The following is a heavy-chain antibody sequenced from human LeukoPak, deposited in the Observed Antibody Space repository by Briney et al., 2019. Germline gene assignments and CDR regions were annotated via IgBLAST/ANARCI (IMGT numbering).Heavy chain of an antibody. CDR1: GGSISSYY. CDR2: IYYSGST. V-gene: IGHV4-59*08. CDR3: ARQYSGSYTNWFDP. J-gene: IGHJ5*02. D-gene: IGHD1-26*01. Sequence: PSETLSLTCTVSGGSISSYYWSWIRQPPGKGLEWIGYIYYSGSTNYNPSLKSRVTISVDTSKNQFSLKLSSATAADTAVYYCARQYSGSYTNWFDPWGQGTLVTVSS.